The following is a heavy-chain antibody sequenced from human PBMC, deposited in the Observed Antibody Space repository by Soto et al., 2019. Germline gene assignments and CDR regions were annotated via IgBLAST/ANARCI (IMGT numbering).Heavy chain of an antibody. D-gene: IGHD2-21*02. CDR1: GGSISGYY. V-gene: IGHV4-59*08. CDR3: ARPHKGDYAFDI. J-gene: IGHJ3*02. Sequence: SETLSLTCTVSGGSISGYYWSWIRQPPGKGLEWIGYIYNSGNTIYNPSLKSRVTISVDTSKNQFSLNLSSVTAADTAVYYCARPHKGDYAFDIWGQGTMVTVSS. CDR2: IYNSGNT.